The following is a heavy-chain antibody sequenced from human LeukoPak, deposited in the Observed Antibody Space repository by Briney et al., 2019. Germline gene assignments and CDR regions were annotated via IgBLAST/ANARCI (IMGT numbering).Heavy chain of an antibody. CDR2: INPNSGGT. D-gene: IGHD6-19*01. V-gene: IGHV1-2*02. CDR1: GYTFTGYY. J-gene: IGHJ5*02. Sequence: ASVKVSCKASGYTFTGYYMHWVRQAPGQGLEWMGWINPNSGGTNYAQKFQGRVTMTRDTSISTAYMELSRLRSDDTAVYYCARDAPPYSSGWVNWFDPWGQGTLVTVSS. CDR3: ARDAPPYSSGWVNWFDP.